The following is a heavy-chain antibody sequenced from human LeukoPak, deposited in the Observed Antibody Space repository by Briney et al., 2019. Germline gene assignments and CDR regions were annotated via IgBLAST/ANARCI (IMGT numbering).Heavy chain of an antibody. V-gene: IGHV4-4*02. CDR3: ASGVVVAATRYYFDY. D-gene: IGHD2-15*01. J-gene: IGHJ4*02. CDR1: GGSISSTNW. Sequence: SGTLSLTCGVSGGSISSTNWWSWVRQPPGQGLEWIGEISLSGVTNYNPSLKSRVTMSLDRSKNQFSLKLSSVTAADTAVYYCASGVVVAATRYYFDYWGQGTLVTVSS. CDR2: ISLSGVT.